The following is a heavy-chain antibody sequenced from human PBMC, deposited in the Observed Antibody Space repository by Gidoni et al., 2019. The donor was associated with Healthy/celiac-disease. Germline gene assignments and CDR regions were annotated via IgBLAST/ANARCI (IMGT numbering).Heavy chain of an antibody. D-gene: IGHD6-19*01. CDR3: ARGRQWVPNDYFDY. CDR2: IKQGGSEK. V-gene: IGHV3-7*01. J-gene: IGHJ4*02. CDR1: GCTCRSYW. Sequence: VQLGESGGGRGQPGGARRRSCAAAGCTCRSYWMGWVRQAPGKGLAWVANIKQGGSEKFSVASLTGRFTISSDNAKNSLYLQMNSLRAEDTAVYYCARGRQWVPNDYFDYWGQGTLVTVSS.